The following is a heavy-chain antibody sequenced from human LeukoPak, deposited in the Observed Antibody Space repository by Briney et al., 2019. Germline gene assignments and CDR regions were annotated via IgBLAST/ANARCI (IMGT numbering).Heavy chain of an antibody. V-gene: IGHV4-38-2*02. CDR3: ARDGRGYYDSGGYSFDY. CDR1: GYSISSGYY. Sequence: PSETLSLTCTVSGYSISSGYYWGWIRQPPGKGLEWIGSIYHSGSTYYNPSLKSRVTISVDTSKNQFSLKLSSVTAADTAVYYCARDGRGYYDSGGYSFDYWGQGTLVTVSS. J-gene: IGHJ4*02. D-gene: IGHD3-22*01. CDR2: IYHSGST.